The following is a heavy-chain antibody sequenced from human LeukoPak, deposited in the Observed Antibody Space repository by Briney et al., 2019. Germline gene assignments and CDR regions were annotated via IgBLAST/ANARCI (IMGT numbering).Heavy chain of an antibody. CDR1: GYTFTSYY. J-gene: IGHJ3*02. Sequence: ASVNVSCKASGYTFTSYYMHWVRQAPGQGLEWMGIINPSGGSTSYAQKFQGRVTMTRDTSTSTVYTELSSLRSEDTAVYYCARGPFFDAFDIWGQGTMVTVSS. CDR3: ARGPFFDAFDI. CDR2: INPSGGST. V-gene: IGHV1-46*01.